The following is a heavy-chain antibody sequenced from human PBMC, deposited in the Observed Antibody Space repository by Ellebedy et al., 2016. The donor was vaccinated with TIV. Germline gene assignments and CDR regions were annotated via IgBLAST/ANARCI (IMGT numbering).Heavy chain of an antibody. CDR1: GGPISSSSYY. CDR3: GRYYDSSGGAFFDY. Sequence: MPSETLSLTCTVSGGPISSSSYYWGCIRQPPGKALEWIGRSYYSVRTNYNPSLKSRVTISVDKSKNQFSLKLTSVTAADTAVYYCGRYYDSSGGAFFDYWGQGTLVTVSS. D-gene: IGHD3-22*01. V-gene: IGHV4-39*07. CDR2: SYYSVRT. J-gene: IGHJ4*02.